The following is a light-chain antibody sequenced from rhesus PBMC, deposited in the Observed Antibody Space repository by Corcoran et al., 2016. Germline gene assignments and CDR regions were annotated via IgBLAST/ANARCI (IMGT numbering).Light chain of an antibody. Sequence: DIQMTQSPSPLSASVGDTVTITCQASQGISKYLAWYHQKPRKAPQLLIYDASTLRSGVPSRFSGSGSGTEFTLTISSLQPEDFATYYCQQHNSYPLTFGGGTKVELK. CDR1: QGISKY. J-gene: IGKJ4*01. CDR3: QQHNSYPLT. V-gene: IGKV1-25*01. CDR2: DAS.